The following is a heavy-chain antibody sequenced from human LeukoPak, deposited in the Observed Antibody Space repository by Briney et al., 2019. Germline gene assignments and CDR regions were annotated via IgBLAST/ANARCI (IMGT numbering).Heavy chain of an antibody. V-gene: IGHV3-23*01. CDR2: ITNSGENT. J-gene: IGHJ3*02. D-gene: IGHD3-10*02. CDR3: LFQTATGDAFDI. Sequence: GGSLRLSCEASGFSFPYGMSWVRQAPGKGLEWVSGITNSGENTYYADSVKGRFTISRDNSKNTLYLQMNSLRAEDTAVYYSLFQTATGDAFDIWGQGTMVTVSS. CDR1: GFSFPYG.